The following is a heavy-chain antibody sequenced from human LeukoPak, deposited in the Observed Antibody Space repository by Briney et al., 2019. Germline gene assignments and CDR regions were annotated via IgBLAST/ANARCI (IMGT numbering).Heavy chain of an antibody. CDR3: ARELPGDGYNTPYFDY. V-gene: IGHV4-31*11. J-gene: IGHJ4*02. CDR1: GGSISSGGYS. D-gene: IGHD5-24*01. CDR2: IYYSGST. Sequence: PSETLSLTCAVSGGSISSGGYSWSWIRQPPGKGLEWIGYIYYSGSTYYNPSLKSRVTISVDTSKNQFSLKLSSVTAADTAVYYCARELPGDGYNTPYFDYWGQGTLVTVSS.